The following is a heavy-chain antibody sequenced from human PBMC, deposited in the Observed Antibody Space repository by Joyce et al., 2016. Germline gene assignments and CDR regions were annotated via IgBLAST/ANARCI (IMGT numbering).Heavy chain of an antibody. CDR3: ARRNILTSFDY. Sequence: QLQLQESGPGLVKPSETLSLTCDVSGGSISSSNYYWGWIRQPPGKGLEWIGTIYYSGSTYYNPSLKSRVTRSIDTSKNQFSLKVNSVTAADTAVYYCARRNILTSFDYWGQGTLVTVSS. CDR2: IYYSGST. D-gene: IGHD3-9*01. CDR1: GGSISSSNYY. V-gene: IGHV4-39*01. J-gene: IGHJ4*02.